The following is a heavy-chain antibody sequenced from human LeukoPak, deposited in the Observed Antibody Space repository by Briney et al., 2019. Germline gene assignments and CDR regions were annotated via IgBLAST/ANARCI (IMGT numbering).Heavy chain of an antibody. CDR2: IRSKANSYAT. V-gene: IGHV3-73*01. J-gene: IGHJ6*04. D-gene: IGHD3-9*01. Sequence: GGSLRLSCAASGFTFSGSAMRWVRQASGKGLGWVGRIRSKANSYATAYAASVKGRFTISRDDSKNTAYLQMSSLKTEDTAVYYCAALRYFDWSHYGMDVWGKGTTVTVSS. CDR1: GFTFSGSA. CDR3: AALRYFDWSHYGMDV.